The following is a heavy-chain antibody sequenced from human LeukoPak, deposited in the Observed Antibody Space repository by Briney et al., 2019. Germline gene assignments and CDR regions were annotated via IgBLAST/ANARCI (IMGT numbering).Heavy chain of an antibody. D-gene: IGHD5-24*01. CDR3: ARGRGPRWLQFSTAFDI. Sequence: SSETLSLTCTVSGGSISSSSYYWGWIRQPPGKGLEWIGSIYYSGSTYYNPSLKSRVTISVDTSKNQFSLKLSSVTAADTAVYYCARGRGPRWLQFSTAFDIWGQGTMVTVSS. CDR2: IYYSGST. J-gene: IGHJ3*02. V-gene: IGHV4-39*07. CDR1: GGSISSSSYY.